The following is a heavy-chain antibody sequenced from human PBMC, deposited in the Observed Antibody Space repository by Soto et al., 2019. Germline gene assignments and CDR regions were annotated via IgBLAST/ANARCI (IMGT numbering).Heavy chain of an antibody. Sequence: QVQLVQSGAEVKKPGASVKVSCKASGYTFTIYGISWVRQAPGHGLQWMGWISGYNGNTDYAQNLQDRVTLTTDASTSSVYMELRSLRSDDTAVYYCARVDYYDSSGYYGYWGQGTLITVSS. CDR1: GYTFTIYG. CDR3: ARVDYYDSSGYYGY. CDR2: ISGYNGNT. V-gene: IGHV1-18*04. D-gene: IGHD3-22*01. J-gene: IGHJ4*02.